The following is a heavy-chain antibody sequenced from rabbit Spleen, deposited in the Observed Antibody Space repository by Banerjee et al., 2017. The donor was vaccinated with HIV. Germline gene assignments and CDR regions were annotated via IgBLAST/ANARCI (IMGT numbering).Heavy chain of an antibody. CDR3: GRGSATMTMVITGYYLSL. V-gene: IGHV1S45*01. J-gene: IGHJ6*01. CDR1: GFDFSSYYM. CDR2: IGTGSGDS. Sequence: QEHLKESGGGLVQPGGSLTLSCKASGFDFSSYYMTWVRQAPGKGLEWIGCIGTGSGDSWYATWAKGRFSISKTSSTTVTLQMTSLTVADTATYFCGRGSATMTMVITGYYLSLWGQGTLVTVS. D-gene: IGHD2-1*01.